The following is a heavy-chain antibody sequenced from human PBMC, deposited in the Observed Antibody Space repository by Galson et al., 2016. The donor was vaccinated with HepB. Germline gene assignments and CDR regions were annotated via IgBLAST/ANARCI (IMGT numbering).Heavy chain of an antibody. J-gene: IGHJ2*01. D-gene: IGHD6-13*01. Sequence: SVKVSCKASGYIFINYYLHWVRQAPGQGLEWMGTIDPSGGRTTYAQKFQGRVSMTRDTSTSTLYMELSGLRSEDTAVYYCARRAAGSYWYIDLWGRGTLVTVSS. CDR3: ARRAAGSYWYIDL. CDR2: IDPSGGRT. CDR1: GYIFINYY. V-gene: IGHV1-46*01.